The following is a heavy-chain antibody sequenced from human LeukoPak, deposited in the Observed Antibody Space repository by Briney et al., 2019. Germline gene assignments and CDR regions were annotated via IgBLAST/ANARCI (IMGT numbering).Heavy chain of an antibody. V-gene: IGHV3-53*01. CDR3: ARERGYYDY. CDR1: GFIVSTKY. D-gene: IGHD3-22*01. Sequence: GGSLRLSCAASGFIVSTKYMSWFRQAPGKGLEWVSLIYNDGTTYYADSVKGRFTISRDNAKNSLYLQMNSLRAEDTAVYYCARERGYYDYWGQGTLVTVSS. J-gene: IGHJ4*02. CDR2: IYNDGTT.